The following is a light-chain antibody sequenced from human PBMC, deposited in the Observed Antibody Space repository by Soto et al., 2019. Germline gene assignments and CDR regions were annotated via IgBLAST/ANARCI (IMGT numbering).Light chain of an antibody. CDR2: RDS. V-gene: IGLV1-47*01. CDR1: SSHIGSNY. Sequence: QSVLAQPPSASGTPGQRVTISCSGSSSHIGSNYVYWYQQLPGTAPKVLIYRDSQRPSGVPDRFSGSKSGTSASLAISGLLSEDEAEYYCATREGSLRAHVVFGGGTKLTVL. J-gene: IGLJ2*01. CDR3: ATREGSLRAHVV.